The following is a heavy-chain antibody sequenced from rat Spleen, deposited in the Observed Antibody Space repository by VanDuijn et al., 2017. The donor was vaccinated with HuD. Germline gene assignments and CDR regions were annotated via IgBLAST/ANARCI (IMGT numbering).Heavy chain of an antibody. D-gene: IGHD4-3*01. V-gene: IGHV5-58*01. Sequence: EVQLVETGGGLVQPGRSLKLSCVASGFTFSNHWMYWVRQAPGRGLEWVSSICADGVNTYYPDSVKGRFTISRANSENTVYLQMNSLRSEDTATYYGAVAGYGYWGQGVMVTVSS. CDR3: AVAGYGY. CDR1: GFTFSNHW. CDR2: ICADGVNT. J-gene: IGHJ2*01.